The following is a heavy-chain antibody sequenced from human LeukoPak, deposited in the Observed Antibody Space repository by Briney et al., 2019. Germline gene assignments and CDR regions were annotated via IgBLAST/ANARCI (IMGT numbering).Heavy chain of an antibody. CDR2: INRSGST. CDR1: GGSFSGYY. J-gene: IGHJ5*02. V-gene: IGHV4-34*01. D-gene: IGHD2-2*01. Sequence: SETLSLTCAVYGGSFSGYYWSWLRQPPGKGLEWIGEINRSGSTNYNPSLKSRVTISVDTSKNQFSLKLSSVTAADTAVYYCARGIGGYCSSTSCPLRWFDPWGQGTLVTVSS. CDR3: ARGIGGYCSSTSCPLRWFDP.